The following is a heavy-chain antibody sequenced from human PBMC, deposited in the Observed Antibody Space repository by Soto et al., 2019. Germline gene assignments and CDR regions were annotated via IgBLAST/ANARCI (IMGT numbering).Heavy chain of an antibody. D-gene: IGHD3-22*01. V-gene: IGHV1-3*05. J-gene: IGHJ4*02. Sequence: QVQLVQSGAEEKKPGASVKVSCKASGYTFTSYAMHWVRQAPGQRLEWMGWINAGNGNTKYSQKFQGRVTITRDTSGGTPYREWSSLRSEDTAVYSCAGSSGYYLIDDYWGQGTLVPVSS. CDR3: AGSSGYYLIDDY. CDR2: INAGNGNT. CDR1: GYTFTSYA.